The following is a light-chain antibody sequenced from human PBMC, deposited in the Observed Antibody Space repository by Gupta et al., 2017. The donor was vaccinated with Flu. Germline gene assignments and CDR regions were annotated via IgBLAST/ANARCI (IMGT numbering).Light chain of an antibody. Sequence: MIYEVTKRPSAISDRFSGSKSGTTASLTISGLQVEDEADYYCCSYSYAGTYVFGTGTKVTVL. CDR2: EVT. V-gene: IGLV2-23*02. CDR3: CSYSYAGTYV. J-gene: IGLJ1*01.